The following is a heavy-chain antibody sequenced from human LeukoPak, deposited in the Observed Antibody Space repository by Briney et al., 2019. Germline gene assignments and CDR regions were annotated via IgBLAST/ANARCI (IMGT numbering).Heavy chain of an antibody. V-gene: IGHV4-4*07. D-gene: IGHD6-6*01. CDR3: ARDSPPMSTLSRPSGVLDI. CDR2: IFSNGNT. J-gene: IGHJ3*02. CDR1: GASISPYF. Sequence: PSETLSLACTVSGASISPYFWSWVRQPAGRGLGWVGRIFSNGNTIYNPSLKSGVTMSVDTYKHLFSLNVKSVTAADTAVYYCARDSPPMSTLSRPSGVLDIWGQGSAVTVSS.